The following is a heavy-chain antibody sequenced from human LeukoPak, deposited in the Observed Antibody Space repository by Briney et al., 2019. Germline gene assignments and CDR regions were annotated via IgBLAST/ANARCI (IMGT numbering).Heavy chain of an antibody. J-gene: IGHJ4*02. V-gene: IGHV3-30-3*01. CDR1: GFTFRNYV. CDR3: AREGYYGSGSPPSLYFDY. Sequence: GGSLRLSCAASGFTFRNYVVHWVRQAPGKGLEWVAVTSSDLDVKLYADSVKGRFTISRDNSRSTLYLQMNSLRPEDTAIYYCAREGYYGSGSPPSLYFDYWGQGTLVTVSS. D-gene: IGHD3-10*01. CDR2: TSSDLDVK.